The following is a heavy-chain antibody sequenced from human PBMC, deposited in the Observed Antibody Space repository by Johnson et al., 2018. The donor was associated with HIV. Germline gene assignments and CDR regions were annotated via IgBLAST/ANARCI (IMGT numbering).Heavy chain of an antibody. CDR1: GFTFSSYP. Sequence: QVQLVESGGGVVQPGTSLRLSCAASGFTFSSYPMHWVRQAPGKGLEWVAVISPDGSNEYHGDAVKGRFTISRDNSKNTLYLQMHSLRAEDTAVYYCARQRRAGPFDAFDIWGQGIMVTVSS. J-gene: IGHJ3*02. D-gene: IGHD6-19*01. CDR3: ARQRRAGPFDAFDI. V-gene: IGHV3-30*04. CDR2: ISPDGSNE.